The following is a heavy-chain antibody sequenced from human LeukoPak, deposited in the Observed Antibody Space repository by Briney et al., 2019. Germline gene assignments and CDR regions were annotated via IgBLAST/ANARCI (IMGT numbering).Heavy chain of an antibody. D-gene: IGHD3-22*01. Sequence: SVKVSCKASGGTFSSYAISWVRQAPGQGLEWMGGIIPIFGTANYAQKFQGRVTITADESTSTAYMELSSLRSEDTAVYYCARVLTPSGYYGYYYYYMDVWGKGTTVTVSS. CDR1: GGTFSSYA. CDR3: ARVLTPSGYYGYYYYYMDV. CDR2: IIPIFGTA. J-gene: IGHJ6*03. V-gene: IGHV1-69*01.